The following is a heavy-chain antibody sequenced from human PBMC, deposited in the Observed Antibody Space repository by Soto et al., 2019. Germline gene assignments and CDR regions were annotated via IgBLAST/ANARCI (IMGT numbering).Heavy chain of an antibody. D-gene: IGHD3-16*02. V-gene: IGHV6-1*01. CDR1: GDSVSSNSAA. CDR2: TYYKSKWYN. CDR3: ASLKTLMITFGGVIDY. J-gene: IGHJ4*02. Sequence: SQTLSLTCVISGDSVSSNSAAWSWIRQSPSRGLEWLGRTYYKSKWYNDYAVSLKSRITINPDTSKNQFSLQLNSVTPEDTAVYYCASLKTLMITFGGVIDYWGQGTLVTVSS.